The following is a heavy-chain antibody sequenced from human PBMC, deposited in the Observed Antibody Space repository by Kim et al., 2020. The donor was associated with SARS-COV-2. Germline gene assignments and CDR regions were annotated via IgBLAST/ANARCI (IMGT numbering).Heavy chain of an antibody. CDR3: ARLVLVGGYLKRGGHAFDI. CDR1: GGSISSSSYY. Sequence: SETLSLTCTVSGGSISSSSYYWGWIRQPPGKGLEWIGSIYYSGSTYYNPSLKSRVTISVDTSKNQFSLKLSSVTAADTAVYYCARLVLVGGYLKRGGHAFDIWGQGTMVTVSS. D-gene: IGHD2-15*01. CDR2: IYYSGST. V-gene: IGHV4-39*01. J-gene: IGHJ3*02.